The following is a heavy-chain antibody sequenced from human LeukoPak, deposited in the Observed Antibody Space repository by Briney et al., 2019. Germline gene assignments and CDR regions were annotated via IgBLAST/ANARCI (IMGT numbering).Heavy chain of an antibody. Sequence: PGGPLRLSCAASGFSVRTNYMAWVRQAPGKGLEWVSLIYNSDHTFYADSVKDRITISRDSSENTVFLQMNSLRAEDTAVYYCARAAVAAGIFYIDYWGQGTLVTVSS. D-gene: IGHD6-19*01. CDR3: ARAAVAAGIFYIDY. CDR2: IYNSDHT. V-gene: IGHV3-66*01. J-gene: IGHJ4*02. CDR1: GFSVRTNY.